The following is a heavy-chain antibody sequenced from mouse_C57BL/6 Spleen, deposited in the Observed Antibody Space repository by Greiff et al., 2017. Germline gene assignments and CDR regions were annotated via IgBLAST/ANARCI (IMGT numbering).Heavy chain of an antibody. CDR1: GYTFTSYW. V-gene: IGHV1-52*01. CDR2: IDPSDSET. D-gene: IGHD1-1*02. J-gene: IGHJ2*01. CDR3: ARRGWDYFDY. Sequence: QVQLQQSGAELVRPGSSVKLSCKASGYTFTSYWMHWVKQRPIQGLEWIGNIDPSDSETHYNQKFKDKATLTVDKSSSTAYMQLSSLTSEDSAVYYCARRGWDYFDYWGQGTTLTASS.